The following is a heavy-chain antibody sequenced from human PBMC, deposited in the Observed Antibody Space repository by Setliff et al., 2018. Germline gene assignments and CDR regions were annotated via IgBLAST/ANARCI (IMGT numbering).Heavy chain of an antibody. J-gene: IGHJ6*03. Sequence: SVKVSCKASGYTFSSYGISWVRQAPGQGLEWMGGIIPIFGTTNYAQRFQGRVTITTDESTSTAYMELSSLRSEDTAVYYCARERGDIVTTTSYYYYLDVWGKGTTVTVSS. CDR3: ARERGDIVTTTSYYYYLDV. CDR1: GYTFSSYG. V-gene: IGHV1-69*05. D-gene: IGHD5-12*01. CDR2: IIPIFGTT.